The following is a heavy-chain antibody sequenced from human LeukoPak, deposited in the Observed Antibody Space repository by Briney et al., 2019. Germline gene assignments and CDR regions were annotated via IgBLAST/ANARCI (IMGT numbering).Heavy chain of an antibody. J-gene: IGHJ4*02. D-gene: IGHD6-13*01. CDR1: GGSISSGNW. Sequence: PSETLSLTCAVSGGSISSGNWWSWVRQPPGKGLEWIGAVYHSGSTNYNPSLKSRVTISVDTSKNQFSLKLSSVTAADTAVYYCARFHLQQLVRIGFDYWGQGTLVTVSS. CDR3: ARFHLQQLVRIGFDY. V-gene: IGHV4-4*02. CDR2: VYHSGST.